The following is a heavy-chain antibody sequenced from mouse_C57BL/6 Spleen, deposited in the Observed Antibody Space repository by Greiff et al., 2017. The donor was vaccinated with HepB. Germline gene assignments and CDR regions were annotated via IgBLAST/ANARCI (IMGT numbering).Heavy chain of an antibody. Sequence: QVHVKQSGAELVKPGASVKLSCKASGYTFTEYTIHWVKQRSGQGLEWIGWFYPGSGSIKYNEKFKDKATLTADKSSSTVYMELSRLTSEDSAVYFCARHEGGGYDFYYAMDYWGQGTSVTVSS. CDR1: GYTFTEYT. D-gene: IGHD2-4*01. J-gene: IGHJ4*01. V-gene: IGHV1-62-2*01. CDR3: ARHEGGGYDFYYAMDY. CDR2: FYPGSGSI.